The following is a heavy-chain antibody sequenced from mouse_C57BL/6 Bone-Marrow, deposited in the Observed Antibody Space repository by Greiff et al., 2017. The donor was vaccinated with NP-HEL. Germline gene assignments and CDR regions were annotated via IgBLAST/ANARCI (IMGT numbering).Heavy chain of an antibody. V-gene: IGHV1-53*01. CDR3: ARYGWNYYGSTFAY. CDR2: INPSNGGT. CDR1: GYTFNSYW. D-gene: IGHD1-1*01. J-gene: IGHJ3*01. Sequence: QVQLQQPGTELVKPGASVKLSCKASGYTFNSYWMHWVKQRPGQGLEWIGNINPSNGGTNYNEKFKSKATLTVDKSSSTAYMQLSSLTSEDSAVYYCARYGWNYYGSTFAYWGQGTLVTVSA.